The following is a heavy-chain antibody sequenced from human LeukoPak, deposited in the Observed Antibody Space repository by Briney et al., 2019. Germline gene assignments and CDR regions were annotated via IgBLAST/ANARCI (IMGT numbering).Heavy chain of an antibody. CDR2: IYTSGST. CDR3: AAISGYYSDAFDI. J-gene: IGHJ3*02. CDR1: GGSISSYY. D-gene: IGHD3-22*01. V-gene: IGHV4-4*09. Sequence: SETLSLTCTVSGGSISSYYWSWIRQPPGNGLEWIGYIYTSGSTNYNPSLKSRVTISVDTSKNQFSLKLSSVTAADTAVYYCAAISGYYSDAFDIWGQGTMVTVSS.